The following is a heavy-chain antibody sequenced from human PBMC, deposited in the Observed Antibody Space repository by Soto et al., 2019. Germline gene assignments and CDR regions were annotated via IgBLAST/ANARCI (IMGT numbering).Heavy chain of an antibody. D-gene: IGHD6-13*01. CDR1: GFTFSNAW. CDR3: TTAPGIAAAGTEG. Sequence: GGSLRLSCAASGFTFSNAWMSWVRQAPGKGLEWVGRIKSKTDGGTTDYAAPEKGRFTISRDDSKNTLYLQMNSLKTEDTAVYYCTTAPGIAAAGTEGWGQGTLVTVSS. J-gene: IGHJ4*02. CDR2: IKSKTDGGTT. V-gene: IGHV3-15*01.